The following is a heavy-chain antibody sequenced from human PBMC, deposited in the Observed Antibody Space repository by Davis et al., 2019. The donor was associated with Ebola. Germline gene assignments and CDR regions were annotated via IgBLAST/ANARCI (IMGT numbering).Heavy chain of an antibody. Sequence: MPSETLSLTCAVSGGSISSGGYSWGWIRQPPGKGLEWIGYVYHSGSTYYNPSLKSRVTISVDKSKNQFSLKLTSVTAADTAVYYCARYFDWLGLDYWGQGTLVTVSS. CDR2: VYHSGST. V-gene: IGHV4-30-2*01. CDR3: ARYFDWLGLDY. J-gene: IGHJ4*02. CDR1: GGSISSGGYS. D-gene: IGHD3-9*01.